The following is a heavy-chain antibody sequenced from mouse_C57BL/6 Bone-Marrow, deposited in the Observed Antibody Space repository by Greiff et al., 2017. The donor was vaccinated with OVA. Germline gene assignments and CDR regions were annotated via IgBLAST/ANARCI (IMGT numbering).Heavy chain of an antibody. J-gene: IGHJ2*01. D-gene: IGHD1-1*01. CDR1: GFTFSSYG. CDR2: ISSGGSYT. V-gene: IGHV5-6*01. CDR3: ARGDYYYGSSNY. Sequence: EVMLVESGGDLVKPGGSLKLSCAASGFTFSSYGMSWVRQTPDKRLEWVATISSGGSYTYYPDSVKGRFTISRDNAKNTLYLQMSSLKSEDTAMYYCARGDYYYGSSNYWGQGTTLTVSS.